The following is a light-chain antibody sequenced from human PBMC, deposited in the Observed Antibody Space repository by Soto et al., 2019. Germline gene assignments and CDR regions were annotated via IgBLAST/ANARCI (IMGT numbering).Light chain of an antibody. CDR2: SKN. V-gene: IGLV1-44*01. CDR3: ATWDDNLNSPI. J-gene: IGLJ2*01. Sequence: QSVLSQPPSASGTPGQSGTISCSGGGSNIGVNTVSWYRQLPGTGPKVLINSKNERPSGVPERFSGYKSGTSASMAISGLQPEDEAEYSCATWDDNLNSPIFGGGTKVTVL. CDR1: GSNIGVNT.